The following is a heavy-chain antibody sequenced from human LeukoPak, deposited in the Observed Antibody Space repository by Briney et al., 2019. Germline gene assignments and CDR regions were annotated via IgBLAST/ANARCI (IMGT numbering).Heavy chain of an antibody. D-gene: IGHD2-2*01. CDR1: GGTFSSYA. Sequence: ASVKVSCKASGGTFSSYAISWVRQAPGQGLEWMGGIIPIFGTANYAQKFQGRVTITTDESTSTAYMELSSLRSEDTAVYYCARAPRCSSTSCPLWYYYYMDVWGKGTTVTVSS. CDR3: ARAPRCSSTSCPLWYYYYMDV. J-gene: IGHJ6*03. CDR2: IIPIFGTA. V-gene: IGHV1-69*05.